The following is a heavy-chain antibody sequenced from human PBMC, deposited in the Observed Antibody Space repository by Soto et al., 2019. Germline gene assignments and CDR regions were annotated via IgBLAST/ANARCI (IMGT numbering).Heavy chain of an antibody. CDR1: GYTFTSYG. CDR3: XXXXPTMDV. Sequence: QVQLVQSGAEVKKPGASVKVSCKASGYTFTSYGISWVRQAPGQGLEWMGWIRAYNGNTNYAQKLXXXXXXXXXXXXXXXXXXXXXXXXXXXXXXXXXXXXPTMDVWGQGTTVTVSS. CDR2: IRAYNGNT. J-gene: IGHJ6*02. V-gene: IGHV1-18*01.